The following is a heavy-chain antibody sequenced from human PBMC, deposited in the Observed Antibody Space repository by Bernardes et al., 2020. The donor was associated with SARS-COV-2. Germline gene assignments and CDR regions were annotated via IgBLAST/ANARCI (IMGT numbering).Heavy chain of an antibody. CDR2: IYSGGST. CDR3: ARGTQGGDYGDYGGDAFDI. J-gene: IGHJ3*02. V-gene: IGHV3-53*04. Sequence: GGSLRLSCAASGFTVSSNYMSWVRQAPGKGLEWVSVIYSGGSTYYADSVKGRFTISRHNSKNTLYLQMNSLRAEDTAVYYCARGTQGGDYGDYGGDAFDIWGQGTMVTVSS. D-gene: IGHD4-17*01. CDR1: GFTVSSNY.